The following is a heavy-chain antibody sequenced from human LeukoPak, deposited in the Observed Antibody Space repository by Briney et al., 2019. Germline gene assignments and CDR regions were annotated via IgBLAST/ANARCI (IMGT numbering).Heavy chain of an antibody. CDR3: ASIYGSGPYYYMDV. CDR1: GGSISSNSYY. J-gene: IGHJ6*03. Sequence: SETLSLTCTVSGGSISSNSYYWGWNRPPPGKELDWIRSSYYSGNSYYNPSLKCRVTISEDTSKNQFSLNLSSVTAADAAVYHCASIYGSGPYYYMDVWGKGTTVTVSS. CDR2: SYYSGNS. D-gene: IGHD3-10*01. V-gene: IGHV4-39*07.